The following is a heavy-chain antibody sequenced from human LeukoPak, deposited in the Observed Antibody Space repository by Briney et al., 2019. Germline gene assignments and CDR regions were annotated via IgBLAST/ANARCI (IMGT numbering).Heavy chain of an antibody. J-gene: IGHJ4*02. CDR3: ARDVGAGIAAAFDY. CDR2: VYYSGST. D-gene: IGHD6-13*01. V-gene: IGHV4-59*12. Sequence: SETLSLMCTVSPGSIYTYYWSWIRQPPGKGLEWIGYVYYSGSTNYNPSLKSRVTMSVDTSKNQFSLKLSSVTAADTAVYYCARDVGAGIAAAFDYWGQGTLVTVSS. CDR1: PGSIYTYY.